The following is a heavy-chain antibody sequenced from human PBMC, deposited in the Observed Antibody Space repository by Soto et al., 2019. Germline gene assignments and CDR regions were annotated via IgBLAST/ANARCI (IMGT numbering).Heavy chain of an antibody. J-gene: IGHJ6*02. CDR2: IYYSGST. CDR1: GGSISSYY. V-gene: IGHV4-59*01. D-gene: IGHD2-15*01. Sequence: SETLSLTCTVSGGSISSYYWSWIRQPPGKGLEWIGYIYYSGSTNYNPSLKSRVTISVDTSKNQFSLKLSSVTAADTAVYYCARSGRGIYYYGMDVWGQGTTVTVSS. CDR3: ARSGRGIYYYGMDV.